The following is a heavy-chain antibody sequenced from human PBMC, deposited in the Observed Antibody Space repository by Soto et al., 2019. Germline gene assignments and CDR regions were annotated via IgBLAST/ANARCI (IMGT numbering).Heavy chain of an antibody. D-gene: IGHD5-12*01. V-gene: IGHV3-21*01. CDR1: GFTFSSYS. CDR2: ISSSSSYI. Sequence: EVQLVESGGGLVKPGGSLRLSCAASGFTFSSYSMNWVRQAPGKGLEWVSSISSSSSYIYYADSVKGRFTISRDNAKNSLDLQMNSLRAEDTAVYYCARAPSGYGISFFDYWGQGTLVTVSS. CDR3: ARAPSGYGISFFDY. J-gene: IGHJ4*02.